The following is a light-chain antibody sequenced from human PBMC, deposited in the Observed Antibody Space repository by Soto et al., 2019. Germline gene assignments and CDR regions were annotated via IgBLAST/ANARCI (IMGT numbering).Light chain of an antibody. Sequence: QLVLTQSPSASASLGASVKLTCTLSSGHSNYAIAWHQQQSEKGPRYLMKLNSDGSHSKGDGIPDRFSGSSSGAERYLTISRLQSEDEADYYCQTWGSGIVVFGGGTQLTVL. J-gene: IGLJ2*01. V-gene: IGLV4-69*01. CDR3: QTWGSGIVV. CDR2: LNSDGSH. CDR1: SGHSNYA.